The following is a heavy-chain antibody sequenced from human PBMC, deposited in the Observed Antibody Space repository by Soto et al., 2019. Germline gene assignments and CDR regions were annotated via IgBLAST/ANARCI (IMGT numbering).Heavy chain of an antibody. CDR1: SISSGGYY. CDR3: AREKRILTGFDP. J-gene: IGHJ5*02. D-gene: IGHD3-9*01. Sequence: PSETLSLTCSISSGGYYWSWIRQHPGKGLEWIGYIYYNGRTYYNPSLKSRVNISVDTSKKQFYLKLSSVTAADTAVYYCAREKRILTGFDPWGQGTLVTVSS. CDR2: IYYNGRT. V-gene: IGHV4-31*02.